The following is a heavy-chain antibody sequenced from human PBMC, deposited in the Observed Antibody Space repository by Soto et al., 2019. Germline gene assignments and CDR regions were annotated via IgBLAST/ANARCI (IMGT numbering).Heavy chain of an antibody. CDR3: ARHHGPTTSENWFDP. Sequence: QVHLVQSGVEVKTPGASVKVSCQASGYTFFTYDISWVRQAPGQGLEWMGWISTYSGDTKYAQKFQGRVTMTTDTSTTTAYLELRSLRSADTAVNFRARHHGPTTSENWFDPWGQGTLVTVSS. CDR2: ISTYSGDT. V-gene: IGHV1-18*01. CDR1: GYTFFTYD. J-gene: IGHJ5*02. D-gene: IGHD5-12*01.